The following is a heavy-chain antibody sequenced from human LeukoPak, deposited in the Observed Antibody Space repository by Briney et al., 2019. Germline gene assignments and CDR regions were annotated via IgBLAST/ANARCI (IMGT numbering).Heavy chain of an antibody. D-gene: IGHD6-13*01. J-gene: IGHJ4*02. CDR3: TRARTYSSSWYYFDF. CDR2: IRSKAYGGTT. V-gene: IGHV3-49*04. CDR1: GFTFGDYV. Sequence: GGSLRPSCTASGFTFGDYVMSWVRQAPGKGLEWVGFIRSKAYGGTTEYAASVKGRFTISRDDSKSIAYLQMNSLKTEDTAVYYCTRARTYSSSWYYFDFWGQGTLVTVSS.